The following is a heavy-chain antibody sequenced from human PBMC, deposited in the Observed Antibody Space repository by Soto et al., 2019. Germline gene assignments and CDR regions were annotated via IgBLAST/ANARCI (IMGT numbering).Heavy chain of an antibody. CDR2: ISGSGGST. D-gene: IGHD2-2*01. Sequence: GGSLRLSCAASGFSFSDYSMNWVRQAPGKGLEWVSAISGSGGSTYYADSVKGRFTISRDNSKNTLYLQMNSLRAEDTAVYYCASFFKGYCSSTSCYAPGYWGQGTLVTVSS. V-gene: IGHV3-23*01. CDR3: ASFFKGYCSSTSCYAPGY. CDR1: GFSFSDYS. J-gene: IGHJ4*02.